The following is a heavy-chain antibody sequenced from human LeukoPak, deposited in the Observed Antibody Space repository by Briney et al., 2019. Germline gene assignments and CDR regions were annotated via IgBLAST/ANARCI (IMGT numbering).Heavy chain of an antibody. D-gene: IGHD2-2*01. CDR1: GFTFSSYA. CDR2: ISGSGGST. V-gene: IGHV3-23*01. J-gene: IGHJ5*02. Sequence: GSLRLSRAASGFTFSSYAMSWVRQAPGKGLEWVSAISGSGGSTYYADSVKGRFTISRDNSKNTLYLQMNCLRAEDTAVYYCAKDQVPAAIWDWFDPWGQGTLVTVSS. CDR3: AKDQVPAAIWDWFDP.